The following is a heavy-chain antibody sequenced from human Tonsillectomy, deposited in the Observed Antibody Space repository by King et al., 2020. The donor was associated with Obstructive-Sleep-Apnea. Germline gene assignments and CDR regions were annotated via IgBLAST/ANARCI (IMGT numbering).Heavy chain of an antibody. CDR1: GYSISSGYY. D-gene: IGHD5-18*01. V-gene: IGHV4-38-2*02. CDR3: ARDRRIQLWEYYFDY. J-gene: IGHJ4*02. CDR2: IYHSGST. Sequence: QLQESGPGLVKPSETLSLTCTVSGYSISSGYYWGWIRQPPGKGLEWIGSIYHSGSTYYNPSLKSRVTISVATAKNQFSLKLSSVTAADTAVYYCARDRRIQLWEYYFDYWGQGTLVTVSS.